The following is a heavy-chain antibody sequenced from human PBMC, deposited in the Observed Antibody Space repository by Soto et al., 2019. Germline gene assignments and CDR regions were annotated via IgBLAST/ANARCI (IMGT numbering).Heavy chain of an antibody. CDR2: IIPIFGTA. CDR3: ARHRRITIFGVVTPNNVTLGVPYYYGMDV. J-gene: IGHJ6*02. Sequence: SVKVSCKASGGTFSSYAISWVRQAPGQGLEWMGGIIPIFGTANYAQKFQGRVTITADESTSTAYMELSSLRSEDTAVYYCARHRRITIFGVVTPNNVTLGVPYYYGMDVWGQGTTVTVSS. CDR1: GGTFSSYA. V-gene: IGHV1-69*13. D-gene: IGHD3-3*01.